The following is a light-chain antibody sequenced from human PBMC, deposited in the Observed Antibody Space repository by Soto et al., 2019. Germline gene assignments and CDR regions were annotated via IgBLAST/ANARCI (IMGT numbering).Light chain of an antibody. CDR3: LQDYNYPRT. V-gene: IGKV1-6*01. CDR2: AAS. Sequence: AIQMTQSPSSLSASVGDRVTITCRASQGIRDDLGWYQQKPGKAPTLLIYAASSLQSGGPSRFSGSGFGADFTLTISSLQPEDSATYYCLQDYNYPRTFGQGTKVEIK. J-gene: IGKJ1*01. CDR1: QGIRDD.